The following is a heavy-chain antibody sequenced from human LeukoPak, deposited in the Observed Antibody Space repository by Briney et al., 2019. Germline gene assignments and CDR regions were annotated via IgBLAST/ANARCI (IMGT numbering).Heavy chain of an antibody. V-gene: IGHV3-21*01. J-gene: IGHJ4*02. Sequence: GGSLRLSCAASGFTFSSYSMNWVRQAPGKGLEWVSSISSSSYIYYADSVKGRFTISRDNAKNSLYLQMNSLRAEDTAVYYCATESLYDPRFDCWGQGTLVTVSS. D-gene: IGHD3-16*01. CDR3: ATESLYDPRFDC. CDR2: ISSSSYI. CDR1: GFTFSSYS.